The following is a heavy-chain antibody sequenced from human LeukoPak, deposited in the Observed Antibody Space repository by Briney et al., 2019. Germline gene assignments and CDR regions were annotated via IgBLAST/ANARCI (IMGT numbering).Heavy chain of an antibody. CDR2: IYYGGST. D-gene: IGHD3-9*01. V-gene: IGHV4-39*07. CDR3: ARDGVLDILTGQFDY. Sequence: PSETLSLTCTVSGGAIRSSSYYWGWIRQTPGKGLEWIGSIYYGGSTYYNPSLKSRVTISVDTSKNQFSLKLSSVTAADTAVYYCARDGVLDILTGQFDYWGQGTLVTVSS. CDR1: GGAIRSSSYY. J-gene: IGHJ4*02.